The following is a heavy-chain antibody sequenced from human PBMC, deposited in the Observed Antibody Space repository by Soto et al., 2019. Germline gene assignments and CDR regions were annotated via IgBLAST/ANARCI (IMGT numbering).Heavy chain of an antibody. D-gene: IGHD3-10*01. V-gene: IGHV4-59*01. CDR1: GGSISSYY. J-gene: IGHJ3*02. CDR3: ARRYGSAFDI. Sequence: QVQLQESGPGLVKPSETLSLTCTVSGGSISSYYWSWIRQPPGKGLEWIGYIYYSGSTNYNPSLNGRVTISVDTSKNQFSLKLSSVTAADTAVYYCARRYGSAFDIWGQGTMVTVSS. CDR2: IYYSGST.